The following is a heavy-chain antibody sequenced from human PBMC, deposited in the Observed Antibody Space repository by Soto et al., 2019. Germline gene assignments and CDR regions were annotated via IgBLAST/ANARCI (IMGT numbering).Heavy chain of an antibody. V-gene: IGHV3-23*01. D-gene: IGHD1-1*01. CDR1: KIIFSSDA. CDR2: ISAGGSNT. Sequence: GSQRLSCVDSKIIFSSDAMSCVRQVPGKGLEWVSGISAGGSNTYYADSVKGRFTISKDNSQNTLHQQMNSLRTEDTAVYYCANPLKYTKKWNAPLLDYWGQGTLVPVSS. J-gene: IGHJ4*02. CDR3: ANPLKYTKKWNAPLLDY.